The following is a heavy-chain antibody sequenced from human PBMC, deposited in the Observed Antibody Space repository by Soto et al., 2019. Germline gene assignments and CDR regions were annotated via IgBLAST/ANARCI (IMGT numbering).Heavy chain of an antibody. CDR2: IYSTGNT. Sequence: EVKLVESGGGLVQPGGSLRLSCAASGVTVSNNYMTWVRQAPGKGLELVSSIYSTGNTFYADSVKGRFTISRHNSKNTLYLQMNSLRVEDTAVYYCARNVPVTTLGYWGQGTLVTVSS. J-gene: IGHJ4*02. V-gene: IGHV3-66*01. D-gene: IGHD4-17*01. CDR3: ARNVPVTTLGY. CDR1: GVTVSNNY.